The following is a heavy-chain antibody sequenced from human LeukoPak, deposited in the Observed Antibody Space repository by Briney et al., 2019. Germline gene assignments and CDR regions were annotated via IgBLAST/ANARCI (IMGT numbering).Heavy chain of an antibody. D-gene: IGHD6-19*01. CDR3: ARDKGPYSSGRYYDAFDI. J-gene: IGHJ3*02. CDR1: GGSISSSSYY. CDR2: IYYSGST. V-gene: IGHV4-39*07. Sequence: PSETLSLTCTVSGGSISSSSYYWGWIRQPPRKGLEWIGSIYYSGSTYYNPSLKSRVTISVDTSKNQFSLKLSSVTAAGTAVYYCARDKGPYSSGRYYDAFDIWGQGTMVTVSS.